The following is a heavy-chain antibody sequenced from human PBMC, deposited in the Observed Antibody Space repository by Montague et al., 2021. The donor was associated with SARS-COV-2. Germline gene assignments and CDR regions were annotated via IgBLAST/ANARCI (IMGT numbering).Heavy chain of an antibody. CDR3: AKEIIEVAADWYFDL. Sequence: SLRLSCAASGFTFSSYGMHWVRQAPGKGLEWVAVIWYDGSNKYYADSVKGRFTISRDNSKNTLYLQMNSLRAEDTAVYYCAKEIIEVAADWYFDLWGRGTLVTVSS. D-gene: IGHD6-19*01. CDR2: IWYDGSNK. V-gene: IGHV3-33*06. CDR1: GFTFSSYG. J-gene: IGHJ2*01.